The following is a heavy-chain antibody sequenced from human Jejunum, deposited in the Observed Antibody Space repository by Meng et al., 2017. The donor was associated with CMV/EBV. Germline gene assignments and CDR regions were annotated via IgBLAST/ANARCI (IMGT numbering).Heavy chain of an antibody. CDR3: ARSYDSSGGSYHWYFDL. CDR1: GFTVSNNY. CDR2: IYSDGTT. D-gene: IGHD3-22*01. V-gene: IGHV3-66*01. J-gene: IGHJ2*01. Sequence: EGELLEAGGGLVQPGGSLRLSCAVSGFTVSNNYMTWVRQAPGKGLEWISIIYSDGTTYYADSVKGRFTISRDNSENTVSLQMSSLRAEDTALYYCARSYDSSGGSYHWYFDLWGRGTLVTVSS.